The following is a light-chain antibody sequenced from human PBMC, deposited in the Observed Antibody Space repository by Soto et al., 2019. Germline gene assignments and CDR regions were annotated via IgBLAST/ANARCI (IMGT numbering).Light chain of an antibody. CDR3: QKYNSAPYT. CDR2: AAS. J-gene: IGKJ2*01. Sequence: DIQMTQSPSSLSASVGDRVTITCRASQGISNYLAWYQQKPGKVPKLLIYAASTLQSGVPTRFSGSGPGTDFALTINNLQPEDVATYSCQKYNSAPYTFGQGPKMEIK. CDR1: QGISNY. V-gene: IGKV1-27*01.